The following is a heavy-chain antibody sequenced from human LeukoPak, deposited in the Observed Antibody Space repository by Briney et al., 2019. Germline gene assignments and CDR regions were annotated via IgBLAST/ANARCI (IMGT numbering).Heavy chain of an antibody. D-gene: IGHD1-14*01. CDR3: AKATGYLL. CDR1: GFTFSSYA. Sequence: GGSLGLSCAASGFTFSSYAMSWVRQAPGKGLEWVSTISNSDYSTYYADSVKGRFTISRANSENTLYLQMNNLRAEDTAVYYCAKATGYLLWGQGTLVTVSS. V-gene: IGHV3-23*01. CDR2: ISNSDYST. J-gene: IGHJ4*02.